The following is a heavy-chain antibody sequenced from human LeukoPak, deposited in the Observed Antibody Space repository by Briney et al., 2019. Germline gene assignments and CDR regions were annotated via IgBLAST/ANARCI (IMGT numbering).Heavy chain of an antibody. CDR1: RFTFSSYA. CDR3: AKDPVGATNWFDP. CDR2: ISGSGGST. Sequence: GGSLRLSCAASRFTFSSYAMSWVRQAPGKGLEWVSTISGSGGSTYYADSVKGRFTISRDNSKNTLYLQMNSLRAEDTAVYYCAKDPVGATNWFDPWGQGTLVTVSS. D-gene: IGHD1-26*01. J-gene: IGHJ5*02. V-gene: IGHV3-23*01.